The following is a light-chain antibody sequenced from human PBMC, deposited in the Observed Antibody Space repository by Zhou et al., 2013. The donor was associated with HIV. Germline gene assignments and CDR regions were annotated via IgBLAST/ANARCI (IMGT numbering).Light chain of an antibody. CDR3: QQDYTLLSL. CDR1: QSVSSSY. Sequence: EIVLTQSPGTLSLSPGERATLSCRASQSVSSSYLTYYHHEPGQAPSLLLSGSTTTPTSFPAGFSGGGSGTDFTLTISILQPADFAVDYCQQDYTLLSLFGGGTKVELK. CDR2: GST. V-gene: IGKV3D-7*01. J-gene: IGKJ4*01.